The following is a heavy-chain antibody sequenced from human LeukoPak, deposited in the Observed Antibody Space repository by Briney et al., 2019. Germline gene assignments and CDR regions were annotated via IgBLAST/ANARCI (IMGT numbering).Heavy chain of an antibody. D-gene: IGHD2-8*01. CDR1: GYTFTSYA. J-gene: IGHJ4*02. Sequence: ASVQVSCKASGYTFTSYAMHWVRQAPGQRLEWMGWINAGNGNTKYSQEFQGRVTITRDTSASTAYMELSSLRSEDMAVYYCARGSYRYCTNGVCYSYWGQGTLVTVSS. CDR2: INAGNGNT. V-gene: IGHV1-3*03. CDR3: ARGSYRYCTNGVCYSY.